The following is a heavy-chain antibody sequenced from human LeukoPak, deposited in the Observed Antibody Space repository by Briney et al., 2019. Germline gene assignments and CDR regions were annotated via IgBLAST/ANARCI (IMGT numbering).Heavy chain of an antibody. CDR2: INHSGST. D-gene: IGHD5-12*01. J-gene: IGHJ4*02. V-gene: IGHV4-34*01. Sequence: SETLSLTCAVYGGSFSGYYWSWIRQPPGKGLEWIGEINHSGSTNYNPSLKSRVTISVDTSKNQFSLKLSSVTAADTAVYYCARGADSGYGGPYYFDYWGQGTLVTVSS. CDR1: GGSFSGYY. CDR3: ARGADSGYGGPYYFDY.